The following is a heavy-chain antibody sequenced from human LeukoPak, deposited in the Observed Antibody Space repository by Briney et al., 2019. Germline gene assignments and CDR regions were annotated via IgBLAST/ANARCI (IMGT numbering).Heavy chain of an antibody. Sequence: GGSLRLSCAAPGFTFSSYWMSWVRQAPGKGLEWVANIKQDGSEKYYVDSVKGRFTISRDNAKNSLYLQMNSLRAEDTAVYYCARDIAVAGTFDYWGQGTLVTVSS. D-gene: IGHD6-19*01. CDR2: IKQDGSEK. J-gene: IGHJ4*02. CDR3: ARDIAVAGTFDY. V-gene: IGHV3-7*01. CDR1: GFTFSSYW.